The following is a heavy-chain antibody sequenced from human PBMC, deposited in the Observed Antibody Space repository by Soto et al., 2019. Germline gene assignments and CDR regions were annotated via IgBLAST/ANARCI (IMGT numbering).Heavy chain of an antibody. CDR2: IYYSGST. CDR1: GGSISSSSYY. J-gene: IGHJ4*02. D-gene: IGHD6-13*01. CDR3: ARRGGVAAASWGY. V-gene: IGHV4-39*01. Sequence: SETLSLTCTFSGGSISSSSYYWGWIRQPPGKGLEWIGSIYYSGSTYYNPSLKSRVTISVDTSKNQFSLKLSSVTAADTAVYYCARRGGVAAASWGYWGQGTLVTVYS.